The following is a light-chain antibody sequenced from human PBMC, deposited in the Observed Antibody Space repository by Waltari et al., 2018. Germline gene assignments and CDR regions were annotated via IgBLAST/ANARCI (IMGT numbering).Light chain of an antibody. J-gene: IGKJ5*01. CDR2: AAS. Sequence: DIQMTQSPSSLSASVGDRVTITCRASQDISDYLAWFQQKPGKAPKSLIYAASSLHRGVPSRFSGSGFGTDFTLTISSLQPEDFATYYCQHYNIYPVMFGQGTRLEIK. CDR3: QHYNIYPVM. V-gene: IGKV1-16*01. CDR1: QDISDY.